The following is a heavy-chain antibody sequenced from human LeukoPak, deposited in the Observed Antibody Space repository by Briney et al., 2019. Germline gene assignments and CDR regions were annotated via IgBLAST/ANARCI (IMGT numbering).Heavy chain of an antibody. Sequence: PGRSLRLSCAASGFTFSSYGMHWVRQAPGKGLEWVAVISYDGSNKYYADSVKGRFTISRDNSKNTLYLQMNSLRAEDTAVYYCAKAGNIRFDYWGQGTLVTVSS. J-gene: IGHJ4*02. D-gene: IGHD2/OR15-2a*01. V-gene: IGHV3-30*18. CDR2: ISYDGSNK. CDR3: AKAGNIRFDY. CDR1: GFTFSSYG.